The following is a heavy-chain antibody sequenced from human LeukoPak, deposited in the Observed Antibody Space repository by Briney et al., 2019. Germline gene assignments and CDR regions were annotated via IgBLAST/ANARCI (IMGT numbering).Heavy chain of an antibody. Sequence: SETLSLTCAVSGGSISSNSYYWGWIRQPPGKGLEWIGSIYYSGSTYYNPSLKSRVTISVDTSKNQFSLKLSSVTAADTAVYYCARTRYYYISRSYGAPYYFDSWGQGTLVTVSS. J-gene: IGHJ4*02. V-gene: IGHV4-39*01. CDR1: GGSISSNSYY. CDR2: IYYSGST. D-gene: IGHD3-10*01. CDR3: ARTRYYYISRSYGAPYYFDS.